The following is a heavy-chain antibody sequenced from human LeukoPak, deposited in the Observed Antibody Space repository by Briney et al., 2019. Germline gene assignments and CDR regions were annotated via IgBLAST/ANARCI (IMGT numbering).Heavy chain of an antibody. CDR3: ARELRTFDS. CDR2: IKHNGDEL. V-gene: IGHV3-7*01. J-gene: IGHJ4*02. CDR1: GYTFSSYW. Sequence: GGSLRLSCAASGYTFSSYWMTWVRQAPGKGLEWVANIKHNGDELNYVDSVEDRFTISRDNAKNSLYLHMTSLRAEDTAVYYCARELRTFDSWGQGTLVTVSS. D-gene: IGHD3-16*01.